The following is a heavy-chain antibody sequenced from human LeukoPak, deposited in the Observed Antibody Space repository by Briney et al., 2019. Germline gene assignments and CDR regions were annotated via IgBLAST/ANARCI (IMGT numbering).Heavy chain of an antibody. V-gene: IGHV1-46*01. D-gene: IGHD5-12*01. Sequence: RASVKVSCKASGYTFTSYYMHWVRQAPGQGLEWMGIINPSGGSTSYAQKFQGRVTMTRDTSTSTVYMELSSLRSDDTAIYYCVRQWLRFFDYWGQGTLVTVSS. J-gene: IGHJ4*02. CDR3: VRQWLRFFDY. CDR2: INPSGGST. CDR1: GYTFTSYY.